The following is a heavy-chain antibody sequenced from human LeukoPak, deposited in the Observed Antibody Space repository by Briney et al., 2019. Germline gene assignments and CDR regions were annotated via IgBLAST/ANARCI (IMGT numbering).Heavy chain of an antibody. CDR1: GFTFSTYG. V-gene: IGHV3-30*03. Sequence: GGSLRLSCIASGFTFSTYGMHWVRQAPGKGLEWVALISYDGSNKYYADSVKGRFTISRDNAKNSLYLQMNSLRAEDTAVYYCARESSYDSSGYYYDYWGQGTLVTVSS. J-gene: IGHJ4*02. D-gene: IGHD3-22*01. CDR3: ARESSYDSSGYYYDY. CDR2: ISYDGSNK.